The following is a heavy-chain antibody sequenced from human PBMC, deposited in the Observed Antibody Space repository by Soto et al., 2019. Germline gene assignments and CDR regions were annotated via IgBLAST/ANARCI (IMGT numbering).Heavy chain of an antibody. Sequence: PVGSLRLSCVISGFTFDDYAMHWFRQAPWKGLGWVSSVSNGGATTYYADSVKGRFVISRDNSNNMVYLQMNSLRAEDTALYFCAKGFGRSSWIYFDFWGQGARVT. V-gene: IGHV3-23*01. J-gene: IGHJ4*02. CDR3: AKGFGRSSWIYFDF. CDR1: GFTFDDYA. CDR2: VSNGGATT. D-gene: IGHD6-13*01.